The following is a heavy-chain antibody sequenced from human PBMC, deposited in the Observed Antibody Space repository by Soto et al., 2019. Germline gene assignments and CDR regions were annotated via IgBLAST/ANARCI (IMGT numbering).Heavy chain of an antibody. CDR3: TTTRPGTNVFDN. CDR2: IRSKTDGGTT. Sequence: EVLLVESGGDLVEPGGSLRLSCAASGITFSNAWVNWVRQAPGKGLEYIGRIRSKTDGGTTEYAAPVEGRFTISRDDSKNTLYLQMGGLKTEDTAVYYCTTTRPGTNVFDNWGQGTLVTVSS. V-gene: IGHV3-15*01. D-gene: IGHD6-13*01. CDR1: GITFSNAW. J-gene: IGHJ3*02.